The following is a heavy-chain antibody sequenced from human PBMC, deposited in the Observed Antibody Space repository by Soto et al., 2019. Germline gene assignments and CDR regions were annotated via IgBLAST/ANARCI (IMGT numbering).Heavy chain of an antibody. J-gene: IGHJ6*02. V-gene: IGHV4-4*02. D-gene: IGHD3-16*02. CDR1: GGSIRSSNW. CDR3: ASRSYAMDI. CDR2: IFHNGNT. Sequence: QVQLQESGPELVKPSGTLSLTSAVSGGSIRSSNWWSWVRQPPGKGLEWIGEIFHNGNTYSNPSLTGRVTMSVDKSKNQFSLNLNSVTAADTAVYYCASRSYAMDIWGQGTTVTVSS.